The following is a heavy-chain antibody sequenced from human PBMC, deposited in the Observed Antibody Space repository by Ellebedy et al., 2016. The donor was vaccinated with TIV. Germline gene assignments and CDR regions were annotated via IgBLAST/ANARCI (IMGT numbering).Heavy chain of an antibody. Sequence: GESLKISXAASGFTFSTYAMSWVRQAPGKGLEWVSAISGSGGSTYYADSVKGRFAISRDNSNNTLYLQMNSLRAEDTAVYYCVRDFDYWGQGTLVTVSS. V-gene: IGHV3-23*01. CDR1: GFTFSTYA. J-gene: IGHJ4*02. CDR2: ISGSGGST. CDR3: VRDFDY.